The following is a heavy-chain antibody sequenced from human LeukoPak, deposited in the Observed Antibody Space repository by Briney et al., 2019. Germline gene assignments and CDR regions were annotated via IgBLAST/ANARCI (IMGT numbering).Heavy chain of an antibody. D-gene: IGHD4-23*01. Sequence: TGGSLRLSCAASAFTFTSYRINWVRQAPGKGLVWVSRIASDGSSTTYADSVKGRFSISRDNAKNTLYLQMNSLRVEGTAVYYCARGRPHGNDYWGQGTLVTVSS. CDR1: AFTFTSYR. V-gene: IGHV3-74*01. CDR2: IASDGSST. CDR3: ARGRPHGNDY. J-gene: IGHJ4*02.